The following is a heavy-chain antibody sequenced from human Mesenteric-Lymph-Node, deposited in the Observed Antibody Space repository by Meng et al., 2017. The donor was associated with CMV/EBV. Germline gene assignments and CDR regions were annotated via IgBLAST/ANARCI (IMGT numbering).Heavy chain of an antibody. J-gene: IGHJ6*02. CDR1: GGSIGGSHYY. CDR2: MYYSGST. V-gene: IGHV4-39*07. CDR3: ARDVYYGMDV. Sequence: SETLSLTCTVSGGSIGGSHYYWGWIRQPPGKGLEWIASMYYSGSTYYNPSLKSRVTISVDTSKNQFSLKLSSVTAADTAVYYCARDVYYGMDVWGQGTTVTVSS.